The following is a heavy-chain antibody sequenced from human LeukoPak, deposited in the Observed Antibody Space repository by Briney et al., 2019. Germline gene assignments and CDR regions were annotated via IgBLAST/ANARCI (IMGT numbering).Heavy chain of an antibody. CDR2: IKQDGSEK. Sequence: PGGSLRLSCAASGFTFSSYWMSWVRQAPGKGLEWVANIKQDGSEKYYVDSVKGRLTISRDNAKNSLYLQMNSLRAEDTAVYYCARAQGYCSGGSCYHLFDYWGQGTLVTVSS. CDR1: GFTFSSYW. V-gene: IGHV3-7*01. D-gene: IGHD2-15*01. J-gene: IGHJ4*02. CDR3: ARAQGYCSGGSCYHLFDY.